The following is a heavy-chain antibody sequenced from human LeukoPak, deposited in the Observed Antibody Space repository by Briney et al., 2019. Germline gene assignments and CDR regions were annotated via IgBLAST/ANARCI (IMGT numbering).Heavy chain of an antibody. V-gene: IGHV3-30-3*01. CDR1: AFRFSTYA. CDR3: ARAMVRGVPFDY. J-gene: IGHJ4*02. Sequence: GGSLRLSCAASAFRFSTYAMHWVRQAPGKGLEWLAVISFDGNTKYYADSAKGRFTISRDNSRNTLYVQISSLRVEDTAVYYCARAMVRGVPFDYWGQGTLVTVSS. CDR2: ISFDGNTK. D-gene: IGHD3-10*01.